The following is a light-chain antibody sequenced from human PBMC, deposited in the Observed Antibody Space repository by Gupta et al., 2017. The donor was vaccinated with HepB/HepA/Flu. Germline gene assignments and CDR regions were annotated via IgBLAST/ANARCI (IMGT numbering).Light chain of an antibody. CDR3: CSYAGNSWV. J-gene: IGLJ3*02. Sequence: QSALTQPASVSGSPGQSITISRTGTSSDVGGYNYSSWYRQHPGKAPKVMIDDVNKKPSGVPDRCSGSKSGNAASLTISGLQAEDEADYYCCSYAGNSWVVGGGTKLTVL. CDR1: SSDVGGYNY. V-gene: IGLV2-11*01. CDR2: DVN.